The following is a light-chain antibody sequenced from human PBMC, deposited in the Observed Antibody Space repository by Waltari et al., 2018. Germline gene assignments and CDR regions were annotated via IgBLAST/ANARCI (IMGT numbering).Light chain of an antibody. J-gene: IGKJ1*01. Sequence: DIQMTQSPSTLSASVGDRVPITCRASQSIGRGLAWYQQKPGKAPKLLIYDVSTLESGVPSRFSGRGSASEFTLTISALQPDDFATYYCQQYNDFWRTFGQGTKVDIK. CDR3: QQYNDFWRT. CDR1: QSIGRG. V-gene: IGKV1-5*01. CDR2: DVS.